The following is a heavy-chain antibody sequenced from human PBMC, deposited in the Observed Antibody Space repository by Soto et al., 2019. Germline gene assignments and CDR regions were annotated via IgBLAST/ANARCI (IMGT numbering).Heavy chain of an antibody. CDR2: IIPIFGTA. Sequence: SVKVSCKASGGTFSSYAISWVRQAPGQGLEWMGGIIPIFGTANYAQKFQGRVTITADESTSTAYMELSSLRSEDTAVYYCARDGYYGSGSYLSRSYYYYGMDVWGQGTTVTVSS. D-gene: IGHD3-10*01. CDR3: ARDGYYGSGSYLSRSYYYYGMDV. CDR1: GGTFSSYA. J-gene: IGHJ6*02. V-gene: IGHV1-69*13.